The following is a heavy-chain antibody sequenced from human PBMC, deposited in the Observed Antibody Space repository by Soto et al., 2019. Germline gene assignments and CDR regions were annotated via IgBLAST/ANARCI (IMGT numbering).Heavy chain of an antibody. D-gene: IGHD3-9*01. J-gene: IGHJ4*02. CDR2: INYVGKT. Sequence: QLQLQESGPGLVKPSETLSLTCSVSGGSINSKSYFWGWIRQTPGKGLEWIASINYVGKTYYSPSLKSRLXIXXDTSKNQFSLRLSSVTAADTAVYYCARDRYGGFDYWGLGTLVTVSS. V-gene: IGHV4-39*02. CDR3: ARDRYGGFDY. CDR1: GGSINSKSYF.